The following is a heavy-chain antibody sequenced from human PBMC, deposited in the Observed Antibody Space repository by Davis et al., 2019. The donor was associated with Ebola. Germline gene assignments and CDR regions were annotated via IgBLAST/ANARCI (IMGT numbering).Heavy chain of an antibody. J-gene: IGHJ5*02. CDR2: IIPIFGTA. V-gene: IGHV1-69*06. D-gene: IGHD3-22*01. Sequence: AASVKVSCKASGGTFSSYAISWVRQAPGHGLEWMGGIIPIFGTANYAQKFQGRVTITADKSTSTAYMELSSLRSEDTAVYYCARLKDSSGYYTSPYNWFDPWGQGTLVTVSS. CDR3: ARLKDSSGYYTSPYNWFDP. CDR1: GGTFSSYA.